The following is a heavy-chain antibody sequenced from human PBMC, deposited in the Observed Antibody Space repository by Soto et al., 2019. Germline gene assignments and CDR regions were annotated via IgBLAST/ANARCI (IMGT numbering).Heavy chain of an antibody. CDR3: AKGGEQLVPIDY. V-gene: IGHV3-30*18. CDR1: GFTFSSYG. Sequence: QVQLVESGGGVVQPGRSLRLSCAASGFTFSSYGMHWVRQAPGKGLEWVAVISYDGSNKYYADSVKGRFTISRDNSKNPLYLQMNSLRAEDTAVYYCAKGGEQLVPIDYWGQGTLVTVSS. J-gene: IGHJ4*02. D-gene: IGHD6-13*01. CDR2: ISYDGSNK.